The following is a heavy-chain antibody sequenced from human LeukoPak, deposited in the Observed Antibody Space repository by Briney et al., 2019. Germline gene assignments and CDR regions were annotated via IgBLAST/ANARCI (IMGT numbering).Heavy chain of an antibody. CDR3: ARVAIVAAASTVSGVKLYYYCYMDV. CDR1: GGSISSYY. J-gene: IGHJ6*03. D-gene: IGHD6-13*01. V-gene: IGHV4-4*07. CDR2: IYTSGNT. Sequence: SETLSLTCTVSGGSISSYYWSWILQPAGKGLEWIGRIYTSGNTNYNPSLKSRVTMSVDTSKNQFSLKLSSVTAADTAVYYCARVAIVAAASTVSGVKLYYYCYMDVWGKGTTVTVSS.